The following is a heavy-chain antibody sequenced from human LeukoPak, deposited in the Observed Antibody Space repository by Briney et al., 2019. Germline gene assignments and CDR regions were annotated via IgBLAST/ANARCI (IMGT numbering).Heavy chain of an antibody. CDR2: IYYSGST. D-gene: IGHD3-22*01. V-gene: IGHV4-59*01. J-gene: IGHJ4*02. CDR1: GGSISSYY. Sequence: SETLSLTCTVSGGSISSYYWSWIRQPPGKGLEWIGYIYYSGSTNYNPSLKSRVTISVDTSKNQFSLKLSSVTAADTAVYYCARATYYDSSGYLENDYWGQGTLVTVSS. CDR3: ARATYYDSSGYLENDY.